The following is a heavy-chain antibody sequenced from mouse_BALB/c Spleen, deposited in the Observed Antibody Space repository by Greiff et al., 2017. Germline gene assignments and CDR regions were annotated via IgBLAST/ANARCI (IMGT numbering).Heavy chain of an antibody. CDR1: GFTFSSYT. J-gene: IGHJ1*01. Sequence: VKLVESGGGLVKPGGSLKLSCAASGFTFSSYTMSWVRQNPEKRLEWVATISSGGSYTYKPDSVKGRFTITRDNAKHTLYLQMSSLKSEDTAMYYCTREGGGTGWYFDVWGAGTTVTVSS. D-gene: IGHD4-1*01. CDR2: ISSGGSYT. V-gene: IGHV5-6-4*01. CDR3: TREGGGTGWYFDV.